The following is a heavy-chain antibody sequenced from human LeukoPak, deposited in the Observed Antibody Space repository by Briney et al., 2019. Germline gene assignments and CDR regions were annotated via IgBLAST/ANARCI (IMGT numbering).Heavy chain of an antibody. CDR2: IYYSGGT. J-gene: IGHJ5*02. D-gene: IGHD2-15*01. CDR1: GGSVSSGSFY. V-gene: IGHV4-61*01. CDR3: ARDDVPYSA. Sequence: PSETLSLTCTVSGGSVSSGSFYWSWIRQPPGKGLEWIGYIYYSGGTKYNPSLNSRVTISIDTSNNQFSLKLNSATAADTAMYYCARDDVPYSAWGQGTLVTVSS.